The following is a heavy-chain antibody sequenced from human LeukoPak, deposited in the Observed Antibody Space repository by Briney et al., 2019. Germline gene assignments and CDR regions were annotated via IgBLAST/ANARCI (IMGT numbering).Heavy chain of an antibody. J-gene: IGHJ4*02. Sequence: GGSLRLSCAASGFTFSSYSMNWVRQAPGKGLEWVSAISGSGGSTYYADSVKGRFTISRDNSKNTLYLQMNSLRAEDTAVYYCAKGIYYDSSGYLPPYYFDYWGQGTLVTVSS. CDR1: GFTFSSYS. D-gene: IGHD3-22*01. CDR3: AKGIYYDSSGYLPPYYFDY. V-gene: IGHV3-23*01. CDR2: ISGSGGST.